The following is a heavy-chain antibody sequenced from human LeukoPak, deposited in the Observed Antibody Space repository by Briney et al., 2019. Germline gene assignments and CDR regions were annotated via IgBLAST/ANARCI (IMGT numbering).Heavy chain of an antibody. CDR2: ISGSGGST. CDR3: AKQVGYYDSSGYYYFFQH. Sequence: ETLSLTCTVSGGSISSYYWSWIRQPPGKGLEWVSAISGSGGSTYYADSVKGRFTISRDNSKNTLYLQMNSLRAEDTAVYYCAKQVGYYDSSGYYYFFQHWGQGTLVTVSS. D-gene: IGHD3-22*01. V-gene: IGHV3-23*01. CDR1: GGSISSYY. J-gene: IGHJ1*01.